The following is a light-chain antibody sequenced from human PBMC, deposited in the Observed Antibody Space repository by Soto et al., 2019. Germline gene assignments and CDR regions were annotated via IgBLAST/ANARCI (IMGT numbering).Light chain of an antibody. CDR3: SSYTSSSTLV. Sequence: SVLAQPASVSGSPGQSITISCTGTSSDVGGHNYVSWYQQHPGKAPKLMIYEVSNRPSGVSNRFSGSKSGNTASLTISGLQAEDEADYYCSSYTSSSTLVFGTGTKVTDL. V-gene: IGLV2-14*01. J-gene: IGLJ1*01. CDR1: SSDVGGHNY. CDR2: EVS.